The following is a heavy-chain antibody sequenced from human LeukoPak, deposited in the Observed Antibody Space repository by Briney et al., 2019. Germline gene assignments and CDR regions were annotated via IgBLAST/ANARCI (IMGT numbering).Heavy chain of an antibody. J-gene: IGHJ4*02. D-gene: IGHD2-2*01. CDR1: VGSFSGYY. Sequence: SETLSLTCAVYVGSFSGYYWSWIRQPPGKGLEWIGEINHRGSTNYNPSLKSRVTISVVTSKNQFSLKLSSVTAADTAVYYCAREGIVVPAARGFDYWGQGTLVTVSS. V-gene: IGHV4-34*01. CDR3: AREGIVVPAARGFDY. CDR2: INHRGST.